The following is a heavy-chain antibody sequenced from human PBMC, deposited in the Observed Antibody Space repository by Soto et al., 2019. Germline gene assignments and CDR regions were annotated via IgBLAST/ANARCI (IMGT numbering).Heavy chain of an antibody. CDR3: ARDRGVPAATFDS. CDR2: ISYEGRNE. J-gene: IGHJ4*02. V-gene: IGHV3-30*04. Sequence: VGSLRLSCAASRFTFSSYAMHWVRQAPGKGLERVAVISYEGRNEYYEDSVKGRFTISRDNSKNTLYLQMNSLRAEDKAVYYCARDRGVPAATFDSWGQGALVTVSS. CDR1: RFTFSSYA. D-gene: IGHD2-2*01.